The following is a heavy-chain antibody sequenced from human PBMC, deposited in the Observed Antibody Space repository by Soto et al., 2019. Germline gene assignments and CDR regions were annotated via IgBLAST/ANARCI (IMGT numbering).Heavy chain of an antibody. CDR1: GGSISSGDYY. CDR2: IYHSVNI. Sequence: PSETLSLTCTVSGGSISSGDYYWAWIRQPPGKGLEWIGNIYHSVNIYYNPSLKSRVTISVDRSKNQFSLKLSSVTAADTAVYHCARIPSPWGQGTLVTVSS. CDR3: ARIPSP. D-gene: IGHD2-21*01. J-gene: IGHJ5*02. V-gene: IGHV4-30-2*01.